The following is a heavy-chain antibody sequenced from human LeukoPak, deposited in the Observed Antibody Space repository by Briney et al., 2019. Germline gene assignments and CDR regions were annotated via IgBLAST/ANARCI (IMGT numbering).Heavy chain of an antibody. CDR3: ARSITILGGGGY. D-gene: IGHD3-3*01. J-gene: IGHJ4*02. Sequence: GGSLRLSCAASGFTFSSYSMNWVRQAPGKGLEWVSSISSSSSYIYYADSVKGRFTISRDNAKNSLYLQMNSLRAEDTAVYYCARSITILGGGGYWGQGTLVTVSS. V-gene: IGHV3-21*01. CDR2: ISSSSSYI. CDR1: GFTFSSYS.